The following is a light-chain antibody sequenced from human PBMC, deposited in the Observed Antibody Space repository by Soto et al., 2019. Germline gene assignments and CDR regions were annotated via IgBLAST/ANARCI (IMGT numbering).Light chain of an antibody. V-gene: IGLV2-14*01. CDR1: SSDIGGYCY. Sequence: QSALTQPASVSGSPGQSITISCTGTSSDIGGYCYVSRYQHHPGKAPKLLIYQVTNRPSGVSNRFSGSKSGNTASLTISGLQADDEADYYCTSYSSSDIFYVFGTGTKLTVL. J-gene: IGLJ1*01. CDR2: QVT. CDR3: TSYSSSDIFYV.